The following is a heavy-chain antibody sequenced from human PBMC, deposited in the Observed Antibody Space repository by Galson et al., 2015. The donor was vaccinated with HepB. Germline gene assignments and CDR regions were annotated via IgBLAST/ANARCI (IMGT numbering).Heavy chain of an antibody. D-gene: IGHD3-10*01. CDR3: AKDFSPLLWFGELGVY. CDR2: ISYDGSNK. Sequence: SLRLSCAASGFTFSSYGMHWVRQAPGKGLEWVAVISYDGSNKYYADSVKGRFTISRDNSKNTLYLQMNSLRAEDTAVYYCAKDFSPLLWFGELGVYWGQGTLVTVSS. J-gene: IGHJ4*02. CDR1: GFTFSSYG. V-gene: IGHV3-30*18.